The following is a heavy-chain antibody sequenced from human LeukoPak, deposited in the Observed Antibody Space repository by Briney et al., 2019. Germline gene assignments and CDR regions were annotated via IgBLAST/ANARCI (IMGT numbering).Heavy chain of an antibody. J-gene: IGHJ6*02. CDR2: IKEDGSEK. Sequence: PGGSLRLSCEASGFTFSNHWMSWVRQAPGKGLEWVANIKEDGSEKFYVDSVEGRFTISRDNAENSLYLQMNSLRAEDTAVYFCVRRIREHYYYGMDVWGQGTTVTVSS. CDR1: GFTFSNHW. D-gene: IGHD3-16*01. CDR3: VRRIREHYYYGMDV. V-gene: IGHV3-7*03.